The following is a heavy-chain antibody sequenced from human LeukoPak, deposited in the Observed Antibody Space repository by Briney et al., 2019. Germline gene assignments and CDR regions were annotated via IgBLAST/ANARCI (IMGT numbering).Heavy chain of an antibody. J-gene: IGHJ4*02. CDR3: AKDKAYYYGSGSYYNTSTGFDY. Sequence: PGGSLRLSCAASGFTFDDYAMHWVRQAPGKGLEWVSGISWNSGSIGYADSVKGRFTISRDNAKNSLYLQMNSLRAEDTALYYCAKDKAYYYGSGSYYNTSTGFDYWGQGTLVTVSS. CDR2: ISWNSGSI. CDR1: GFTFDDYA. V-gene: IGHV3-9*01. D-gene: IGHD3-10*01.